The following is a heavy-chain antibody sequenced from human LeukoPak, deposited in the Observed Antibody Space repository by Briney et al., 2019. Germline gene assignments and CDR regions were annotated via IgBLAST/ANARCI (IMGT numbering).Heavy chain of an antibody. D-gene: IGHD2-2*01. CDR3: ARRSCYSTSCYGYWFDS. Sequence: GESLQISCKGSGYRFTDYWIAWVRQMPGKGLEWMGIIYPGDSDSRYSPSFQGQVTFSADKSIGTAYLQWSSLKASDTAMYYCARRSCYSTSCYGYWFDSWGQGTLVTVSS. J-gene: IGHJ5*01. CDR1: GYRFTDYW. CDR2: IYPGDSDS. V-gene: IGHV5-51*01.